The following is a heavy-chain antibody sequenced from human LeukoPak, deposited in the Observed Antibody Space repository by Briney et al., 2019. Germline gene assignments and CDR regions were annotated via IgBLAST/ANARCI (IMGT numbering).Heavy chain of an antibody. Sequence: TGGSLRLSCAASEFAFTTLTMNWVRQAPGKGLEWVSSISGSSRHIYYVDSVKGRFTISRDNAKNSLYLQMNSLRAEDTAVYYCARDRPALDAFDIWGQGTMVTVSS. CDR2: ISGSSRHI. V-gene: IGHV3-21*01. CDR1: EFAFTTLT. CDR3: ARDRPALDAFDI. J-gene: IGHJ3*02.